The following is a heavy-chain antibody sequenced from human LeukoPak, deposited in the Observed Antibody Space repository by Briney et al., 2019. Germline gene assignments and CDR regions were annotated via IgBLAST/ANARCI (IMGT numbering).Heavy chain of an antibody. J-gene: IGHJ2*01. Sequence: SETLSLTCTVSGGSISSSSYYWGWIRQPPGKGLEWIGSIYYSGSTYYNPSLKSRVTISVDTSKNQFSLKLSSVTAADTAVYYCASFDYGDYEAHWYFDLWGRGTLVTVSS. CDR1: GGSISSSSYY. D-gene: IGHD4-17*01. CDR3: ASFDYGDYEAHWYFDL. CDR2: IYYSGST. V-gene: IGHV4-39*01.